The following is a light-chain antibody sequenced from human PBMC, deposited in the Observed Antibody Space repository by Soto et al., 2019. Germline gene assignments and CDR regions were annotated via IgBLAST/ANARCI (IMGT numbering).Light chain of an antibody. CDR2: GTS. CDR3: QQYGNSPIT. CDR1: QSVTSSY. Sequence: DIVMTQSPATLSVSPGERATLSCRASQSVTSSYLAWYQQKPGQAPRLLIYGTSSRATGIPDRFSGSGSGTDFTLTISRLEPEDFAVYYCQQYGNSPITFGQGTRLEI. J-gene: IGKJ5*01. V-gene: IGKV3-20*01.